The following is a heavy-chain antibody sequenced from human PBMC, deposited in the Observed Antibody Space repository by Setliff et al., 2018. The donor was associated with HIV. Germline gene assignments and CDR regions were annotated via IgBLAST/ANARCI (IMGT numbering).Heavy chain of an antibody. J-gene: IGHJ4*02. D-gene: IGHD6-6*01. CDR1: GGSISSGSYY. V-gene: IGHV4-61*02. CDR3: ARQGSSSYY. CDR2: IYTSGST. Sequence: PSETLSLTCTVSGGSISSGSYYWSWIRQPAGKGLEWIGRIYTSGSTNYNPSLKSRVTISVDTSKNQFSLKLSSVTAADTAVYYCARQGSSSYYWGQGTLVTVSS.